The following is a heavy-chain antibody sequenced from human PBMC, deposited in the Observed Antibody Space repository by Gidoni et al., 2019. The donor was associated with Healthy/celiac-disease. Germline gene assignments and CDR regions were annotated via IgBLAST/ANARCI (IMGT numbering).Heavy chain of an antibody. Sequence: QLQLQESGPGVVKPSETLSLTCTVAGGSLSSSSDYWGWIRQPPGKGLEWIGSIYYSGSTYYNPALKSRVTISVATSKNQSSMKLSSVTAADTAVYYFATQICRDGETIIACDAFDIWGQGTMVTVSS. CDR3: ATQICRDGETIIACDAFDI. CDR1: GGSLSSSSDY. V-gene: IGHV4-39*01. CDR2: IYYSGST. D-gene: IGHD2-15*01. J-gene: IGHJ3*02.